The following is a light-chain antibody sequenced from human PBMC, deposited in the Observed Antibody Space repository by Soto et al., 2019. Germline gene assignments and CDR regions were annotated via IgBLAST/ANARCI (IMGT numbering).Light chain of an antibody. V-gene: IGLV2-11*01. CDR2: DVS. CDR1: SXDVGGYNY. CDR3: CPYAGSFDWV. Sequence: QSALTQPRSVSGSPGQSVTISCTGTSXDVGGYNYVSWYQQHPGKAPKLMIYDVSKRPSGVPDRFSGSKSGNTASLTISGLQAEDAADYSCCPYAGSFDWVFGGGTTGTVL. J-gene: IGLJ3*02.